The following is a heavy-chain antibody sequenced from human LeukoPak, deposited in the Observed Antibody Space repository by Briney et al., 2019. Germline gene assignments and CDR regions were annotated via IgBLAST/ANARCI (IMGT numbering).Heavy chain of an antibody. Sequence: GESLKISCKGSGYSFTSYWIGWVRQMPGKGMEWMGIIYPGDSETRYSPSFQGQVTISADKSISTAYLQWSSLKASDTAMYYCARHQTYYYGSGSLNYFDYWGQGTLVTVSS. CDR2: IYPGDSET. CDR3: ARHQTYYYGSGSLNYFDY. CDR1: GYSFTSYW. D-gene: IGHD3-10*01. J-gene: IGHJ4*02. V-gene: IGHV5-51*01.